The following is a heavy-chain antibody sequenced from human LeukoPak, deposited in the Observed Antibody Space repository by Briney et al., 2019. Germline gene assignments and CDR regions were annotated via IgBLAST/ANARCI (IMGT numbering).Heavy chain of an antibody. Sequence: SETLSLTCTVSGGSISSYYWSWTRQPPGKGLEWIGYIYYSGSTNYNPSLKSRVTISVDTSKNQFSLKLSSVTAADTAVYYCARHVNYGGNSFVSNWFDPWGQGTLVTVSS. CDR1: GGSISSYY. V-gene: IGHV4-59*08. CDR2: IYYSGST. D-gene: IGHD4-23*01. CDR3: ARHVNYGGNSFVSNWFDP. J-gene: IGHJ5*02.